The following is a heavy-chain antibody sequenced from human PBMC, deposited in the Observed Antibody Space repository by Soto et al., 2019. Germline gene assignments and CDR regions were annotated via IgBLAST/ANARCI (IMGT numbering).Heavy chain of an antibody. CDR3: ARSRNVAEFNDSGGNYHGFAI. V-gene: IGHV1-69*01. Sequence: QVQLEQSGAEVKKAGSSVKVSCKAFGGSVNSHAISWVRQAPGQGLEWMGGIIPMFGTPTYAQKFQAGVTISAEESTSTFYLDLRSLRSEDTAVYYCARSRNVAEFNDSGGNYHGFAIWGQGTMVTVSS. CDR2: IIPMFGTP. D-gene: IGHD4-17*01. J-gene: IGHJ3*02. CDR1: GGSVNSHA.